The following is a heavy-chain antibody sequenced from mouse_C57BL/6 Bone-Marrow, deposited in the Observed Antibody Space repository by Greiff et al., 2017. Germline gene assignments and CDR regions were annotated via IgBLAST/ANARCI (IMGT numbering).Heavy chain of an antibody. V-gene: IGHV1-82*01. CDR1: GYAFSSSW. CDR2: IYPGDGDH. CDR3: ANYDLLAY. Sequence: VQLVESGPELVKPGASVKISCKASGYAFSSSWMNWVKQRPGKGLEWIGRIYPGDGDHNYNGKFKGKATLTADKSSSTAYMQLRRLTSEDSAVYFCANYDLLAYWGQGTLVTVSA. D-gene: IGHD2-3*01. J-gene: IGHJ3*01.